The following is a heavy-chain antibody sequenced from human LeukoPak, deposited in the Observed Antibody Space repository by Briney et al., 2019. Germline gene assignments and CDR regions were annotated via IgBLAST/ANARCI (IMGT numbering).Heavy chain of an antibody. CDR3: ARRECTSFKCYSLDY. Sequence: GGSLRLPCAASAFTFSDFDIHWVRQASGKGLEWVGRIKTKTDSGATTYAASVKGRFTISRDDSKNTAYLQMNNLKTEDTAVYYCARRECTSFKCYSLDYWGQGILVTVSS. J-gene: IGHJ4*02. CDR1: AFTFSDFD. V-gene: IGHV3-73*01. D-gene: IGHD2-21*01. CDR2: IKTKTDSGAT.